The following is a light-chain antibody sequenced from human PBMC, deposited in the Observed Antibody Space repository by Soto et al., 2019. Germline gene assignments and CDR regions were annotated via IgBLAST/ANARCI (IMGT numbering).Light chain of an antibody. V-gene: IGKV1-39*01. CDR2: AAS. Sequence: DIQVTQYPSSLSASVGDRVTITCRTSQSVRTYLNWYQQKPGKAPKLLIYAASSLQSGVPSRFSGSGSGTDFTLTISSLQPEDFATYYCQQSYGIPRTFGQGAKADI. CDR1: QSVRTY. J-gene: IGKJ1*01. CDR3: QQSYGIPRT.